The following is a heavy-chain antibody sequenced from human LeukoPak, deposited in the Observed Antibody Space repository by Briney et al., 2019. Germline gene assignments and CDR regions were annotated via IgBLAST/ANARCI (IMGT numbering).Heavy chain of an antibody. CDR2: LYYSGSA. CDR1: GGSISSYY. J-gene: IGHJ4*02. V-gene: IGHV4-59*08. Sequence: PSETLSLTCTVSGGSISSYYWSWLRQSPGKGLEWIGYLYYSGSANYNPSLKSRVTISVDTSKNQFSLKLSSVTAADTAVYYCARRHYDVLTGHSAHSDYWGQGTLVTVSP. D-gene: IGHD3-9*01. CDR3: ARRHYDVLTGHSAHSDY.